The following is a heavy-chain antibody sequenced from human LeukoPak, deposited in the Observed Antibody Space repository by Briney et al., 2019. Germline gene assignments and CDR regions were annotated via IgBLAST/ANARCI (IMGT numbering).Heavy chain of an antibody. V-gene: IGHV4-39*07. CDR2: IYYSGST. CDR3: ARRMRPHLYYFDY. Sequence: PSETLSLTCTVSGGSISSSSYYWGWIRQPPGKGLEWIGSIYYSGSTYYNPSLKSRVTISVDTSKNQFSLKLSSVTAADTAVYYCARRMRPHLYYFDYWGQGTLVTVSS. D-gene: IGHD6-25*01. CDR1: GGSISSSSYY. J-gene: IGHJ4*02.